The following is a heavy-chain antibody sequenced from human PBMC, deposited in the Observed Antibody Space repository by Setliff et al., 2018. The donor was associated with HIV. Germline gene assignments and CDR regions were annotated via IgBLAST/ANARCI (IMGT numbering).Heavy chain of an antibody. D-gene: IGHD2-15*01. Sequence: GGSLRLSCAASGFTFSDYYMSWIRQAPGKGLEWVSYISRSVSTIYYADSVKGRFTISRDNSKNTLFLQMNSLRAEDTAVYYCARVYCSGGSCYSYYYYYYMDVWGKGTTVTVSS. CDR3: ARVYCSGGSCYSYYYYYYMDV. V-gene: IGHV3-11*04. CDR2: ISRSVSTI. CDR1: GFTFSDYY. J-gene: IGHJ6*03.